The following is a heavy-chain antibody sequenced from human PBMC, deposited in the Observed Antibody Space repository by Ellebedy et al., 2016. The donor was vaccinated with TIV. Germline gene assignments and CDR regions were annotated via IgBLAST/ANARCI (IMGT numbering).Heavy chain of an antibody. CDR1: RYTFTRYY. J-gene: IGHJ4*02. Sequence: AASVNVSCKASRYTFTRYYILCVRHPPGQGLEWMGIINPSGGSTSYAQKFQGRVTMTRDTSTSTVYMELSSLRSEDTAVYNCARDRLGELQRSSSDNWGQGTLVTVCS. CDR3: ARDRLGELQRSSSDN. D-gene: IGHD3-10*01. V-gene: IGHV1-46*01. CDR2: INPSGGST.